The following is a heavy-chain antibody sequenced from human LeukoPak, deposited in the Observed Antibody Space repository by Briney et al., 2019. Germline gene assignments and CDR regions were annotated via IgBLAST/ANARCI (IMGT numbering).Heavy chain of an antibody. CDR3: VRAGYYGSGTYDY. J-gene: IGHJ4*02. V-gene: IGHV3-11*04. CDR2: ISGGGTTI. Sequence: KPGGSLRLSCAASGFTVSSNYMSWVRQAPGKGLEFVSYISGGGTTIYYADSVNGRFTISRDNAKNSVYLEMNSLRVEDTAVYYCVRAGYYGSGTYDYWGQGALVTVSS. D-gene: IGHD3-10*01. CDR1: GFTVSSNY.